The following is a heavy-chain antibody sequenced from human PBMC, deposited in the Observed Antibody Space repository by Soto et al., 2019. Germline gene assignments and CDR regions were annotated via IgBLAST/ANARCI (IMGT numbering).Heavy chain of an antibody. CDR3: ARSRYYDSSGYDHYH. D-gene: IGHD3-22*01. V-gene: IGHV4-39*01. J-gene: IGHJ5*02. Sequence: PSETLSLTCTVSGDSVNSSNVYWGWVRQPPGRRLEFIGNVYYSGITYYNPAFESRVTISVDTSKTQFSLKLSSVTAADTAVYYCARSRYYDSSGYDHYHWGQGTLVTVCS. CDR1: GDSVNSSNVY. CDR2: VYYSGIT.